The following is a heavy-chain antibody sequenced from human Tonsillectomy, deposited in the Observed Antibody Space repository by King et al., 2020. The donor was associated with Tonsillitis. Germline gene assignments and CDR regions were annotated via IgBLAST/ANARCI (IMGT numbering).Heavy chain of an antibody. CDR3: ARGIQLWA. V-gene: IGHV4-34*01. Sequence: VQLQQWGAGLLKPSETLSLTCAVYGASFSGYYWSWIRQPPGKGLEWIGEINHSGGTNYNPSLKSRVTISVDTSKNQFSLKLSSVTAADTAVYYCARGIQLWAWGQGTLVTVSS. J-gene: IGHJ5*02. CDR2: INHSGGT. CDR1: GASFSGYY. D-gene: IGHD5-18*01.